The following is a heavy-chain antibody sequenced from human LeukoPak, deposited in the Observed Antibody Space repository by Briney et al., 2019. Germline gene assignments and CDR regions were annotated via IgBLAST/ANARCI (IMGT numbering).Heavy chain of an antibody. CDR2: INHSGST. CDR3: ARGRRITMIVVVMSAFDI. J-gene: IGHJ3*02. Sequence: PSETLSLTCTVSSGSIRNSNYYWGWIRQPPGKGLEWIGEINHSGSTNYNPSLKSRVTISVDTSKNQFSLKLSSVTAADTAVYYCARGRRITMIVVVMSAFDIWGQGTMVTVSS. V-gene: IGHV4-39*07. CDR1: SGSIRNSNYY. D-gene: IGHD3-22*01.